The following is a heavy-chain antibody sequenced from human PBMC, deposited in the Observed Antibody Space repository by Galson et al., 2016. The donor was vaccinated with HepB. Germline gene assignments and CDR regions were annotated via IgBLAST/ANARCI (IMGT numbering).Heavy chain of an antibody. J-gene: IGHJ4*02. CDR3: ARDRFNSDYFFDY. D-gene: IGHD4-11*01. V-gene: IGHV3-74*01. Sequence: SLRLSCAASGFTFSSYWMHWVRQAPGEGLVWVSRIGNDGSDTDYADSVKGRFIISRDNAKNTLYLQMNSLRAEDTAVYSRARDRFNSDYFFDYWGQGTLVTVSS. CDR2: IGNDGSDT. CDR1: GFTFSSYW.